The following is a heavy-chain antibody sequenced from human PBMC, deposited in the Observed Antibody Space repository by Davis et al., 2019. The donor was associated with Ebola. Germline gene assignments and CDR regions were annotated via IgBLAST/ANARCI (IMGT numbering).Heavy chain of an antibody. Sequence: GESLKISCAASGFILSSYAMSWVRQAPGKGLEWVSDISGSGGSTFYTDSVKGRFTITRDNSKNTLYLQMSGLRAEDTAVYYCAKDHPKRDIVVVPAAGFDPWGQGTLVTVSS. J-gene: IGHJ5*02. D-gene: IGHD2-2*01. CDR1: GFILSSYA. V-gene: IGHV3-23*01. CDR3: AKDHPKRDIVVVPAAGFDP. CDR2: ISGSGGST.